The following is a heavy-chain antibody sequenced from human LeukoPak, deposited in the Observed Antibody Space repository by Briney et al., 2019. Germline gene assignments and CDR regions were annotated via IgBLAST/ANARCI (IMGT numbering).Heavy chain of an antibody. V-gene: IGHV1-18*01. CDR3: ARSVSAPDAFDI. CDR1: GYTFTSYG. CDR2: ISAYNGNT. J-gene: IGHJ3*02. Sequence: GASVKVSCKASGYTFTSYGISWVRQAPGQGLEWMGWISAYNGNTNYAQKFQGRVTMTRDTSTSTVYMELSSLRSEDTAVYYCARSVSAPDAFDIWGQGTMVTVSS.